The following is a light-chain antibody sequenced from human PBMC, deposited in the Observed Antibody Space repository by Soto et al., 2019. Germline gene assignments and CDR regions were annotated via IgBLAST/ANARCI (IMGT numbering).Light chain of an antibody. CDR3: QQYNDWPLT. Sequence: EIVFTQSPATLSLSPGERATLSCRASQSVRTKLAWYQQKAGQAPRLLIYGAFTRETGIPARFSGTGSGTEFTLTISSLQSEDFALYYCQQYNDWPLTFGQGTQVDIK. V-gene: IGKV3-15*01. CDR2: GAF. CDR1: QSVRTK. J-gene: IGKJ1*01.